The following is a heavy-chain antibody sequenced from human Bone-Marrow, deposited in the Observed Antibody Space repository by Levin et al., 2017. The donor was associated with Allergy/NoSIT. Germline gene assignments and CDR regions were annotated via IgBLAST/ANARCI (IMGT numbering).Heavy chain of an antibody. D-gene: IGHD3-10*01. CDR3: AREDRSGSFDV. CDR1: GGSISSGGYY. V-gene: IGHV4-31*03. Sequence: TSETLSLTCSVSGGSISSGGYYWTWIRQHPEWGLQWLGYIFYSGTTYYSPSLKSRASISVDPSKNQFSLRLTSVTAADTAVYFCAREDRSGSFDVWGQGTVVTVSS. J-gene: IGHJ3*01. CDR2: IFYSGTT.